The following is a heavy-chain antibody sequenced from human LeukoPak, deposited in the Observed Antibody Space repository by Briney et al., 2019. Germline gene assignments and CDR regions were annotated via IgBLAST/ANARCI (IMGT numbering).Heavy chain of an antibody. CDR3: ARGGYYDSSGYLGDI. CDR2: ISAYNGNT. J-gene: IGHJ3*02. Sequence: GAPVKVSCKASGYTFTSYGISWVRQAPGQGLEWMGWISAYNGNTNYAQKLQGRVTMTTDTSTSTAYMELRSLRSDDTAVYYCARGGYYDSSGYLGDIWGQGTMVTVSS. D-gene: IGHD3-22*01. CDR1: GYTFTSYG. V-gene: IGHV1-18*01.